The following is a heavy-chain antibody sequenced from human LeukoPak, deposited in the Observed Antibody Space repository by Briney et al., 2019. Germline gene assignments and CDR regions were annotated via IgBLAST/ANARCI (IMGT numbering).Heavy chain of an antibody. J-gene: IGHJ1*01. Sequence: GASVKVSCKASGYTFTSYDINWVRQATGQGPEWMGWMNPNSGNTGYAQKFQGRVTMTRNTSISTAYMELSSLRSEDTAVYYCATSYGGIHAEYFQHWGQGTLVTVSS. CDR3: ATSYGGIHAEYFQH. CDR2: MNPNSGNT. CDR1: GYTFTSYD. D-gene: IGHD4-23*01. V-gene: IGHV1-8*01.